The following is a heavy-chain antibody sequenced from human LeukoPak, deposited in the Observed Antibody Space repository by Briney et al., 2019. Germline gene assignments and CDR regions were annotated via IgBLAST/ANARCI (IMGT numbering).Heavy chain of an antibody. CDR3: ARRYFDS. CDR1: GFPFSSYW. Sequence: PGGSLRLSCVASGFPFSSYWMTWVRQAPGKGLEWVANIKQDGSEIYYVASVKGRFTISRDNTKNSLYLQMNSLRAEDTAVYYCARRYFDSWGQGTLVTVSS. V-gene: IGHV3-7*01. CDR2: IKQDGSEI. J-gene: IGHJ4*02.